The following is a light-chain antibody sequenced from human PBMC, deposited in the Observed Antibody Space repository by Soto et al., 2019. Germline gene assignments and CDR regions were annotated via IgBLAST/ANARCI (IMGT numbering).Light chain of an antibody. CDR3: LQVRMYPRT. J-gene: IGKJ4*01. CDR1: QAIGIW. Sequence: INRTQCPSKHPASVLDGVMFTCRANQAIGIWLAWYQQKPGRAPKLLIYAASTLYGGVPSRFSGSGSGTDFALTITSLQPEDFATYYCLQVRMYPRTFGGGTKVDIK. V-gene: IGKV1-6*01. CDR2: AAS.